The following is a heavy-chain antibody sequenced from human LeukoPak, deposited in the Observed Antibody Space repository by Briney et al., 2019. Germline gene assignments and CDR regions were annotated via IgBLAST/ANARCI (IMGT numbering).Heavy chain of an antibody. Sequence: PSETLSLTCTVSGYSISSGYYWSWIRQPPGKGLEWIGYIYYSGSTNYNPSLKSRVTISVDTSKNQFSLKLSSVTAADTAVYYCARTVAAAGVEDNWFDPWGQGTLVTVSS. V-gene: IGHV4-38-2*02. CDR2: IYYSGST. D-gene: IGHD6-13*01. CDR1: GYSISSGYY. J-gene: IGHJ5*02. CDR3: ARTVAAAGVEDNWFDP.